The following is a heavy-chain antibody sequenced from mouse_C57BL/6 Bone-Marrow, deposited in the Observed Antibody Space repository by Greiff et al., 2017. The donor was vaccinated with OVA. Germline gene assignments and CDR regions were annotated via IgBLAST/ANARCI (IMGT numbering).Heavy chain of an antibody. V-gene: IGHV1-50*01. J-gene: IGHJ2*01. Sequence: QVQLQQPGAELVKPGASVKLSCKASGYTFTSYWMQWVKQRPGQGLEWIGAIDPSDSYTNYNQKFKGKATLTVDTSSSTAYMQLSSLTSEDSAVYYCAREGITTVVAPDYWGQGTTLTVSS. CDR1: GYTFTSYW. CDR2: IDPSDSYT. D-gene: IGHD1-1*01. CDR3: AREGITTVVAPDY.